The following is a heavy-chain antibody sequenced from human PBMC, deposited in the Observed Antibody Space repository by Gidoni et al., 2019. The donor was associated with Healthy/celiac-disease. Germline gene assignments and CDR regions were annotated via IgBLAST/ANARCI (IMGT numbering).Heavy chain of an antibody. CDR2: IYYSGST. CDR1: GGSISSSSYY. V-gene: IGHV4-39*01. D-gene: IGHD2-2*01. Sequence: QLQLQESGPGLVKPSETLSLTCTVSGGSISSSSYYWVWIRQPPGKGLEWIGSIYYSGSTYYNPSLKSRVTISVDTSKNQFSLKLSSVTAADTAVYYCARPYCSSTSCYLGAFDIWGQGTMVTVSS. CDR3: ARPYCSSTSCYLGAFDI. J-gene: IGHJ3*02.